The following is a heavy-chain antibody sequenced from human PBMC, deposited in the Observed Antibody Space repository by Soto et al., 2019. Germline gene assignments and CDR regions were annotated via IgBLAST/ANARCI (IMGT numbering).Heavy chain of an antibody. J-gene: IGHJ4*02. CDR1: GGSISSYY. D-gene: IGHD3-16*02. CDR2: IYYSGST. V-gene: IGHV4-59*08. CDR3: ARRVDYVWGSYRYSPYFDY. Sequence: WETLSLTCTVSGGSISSYYWSWIRQPPGKGLEWIGYIYYSGSTNYNPSLKSRVTISVDTSKNQFSLKLSSVTAADTAVYYCARRVDYVWGSYRYSPYFDYWGQGTLVTVS.